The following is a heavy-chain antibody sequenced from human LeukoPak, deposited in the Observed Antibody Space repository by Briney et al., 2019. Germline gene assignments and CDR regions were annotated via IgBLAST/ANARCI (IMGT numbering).Heavy chain of an antibody. CDR2: ISGSGGST. CDR1: GFTFNNYA. CDR3: ARKGYYDSSGYYYFHY. Sequence: PGGSLRLSCAASGFTFNNYAMNWVRQAPGKGLEWVSAISGSGGSTYYADSVKGRSTISRDNSKNTLYLQMNSLRAEDTAVYYCARKGYYDSSGYYYFHYWGQGTLVTVSS. V-gene: IGHV3-23*01. J-gene: IGHJ4*02. D-gene: IGHD3-22*01.